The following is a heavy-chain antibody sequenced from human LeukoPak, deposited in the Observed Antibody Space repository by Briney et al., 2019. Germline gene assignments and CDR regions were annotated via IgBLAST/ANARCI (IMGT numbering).Heavy chain of an antibody. J-gene: IGHJ4*02. CDR2: IYYSGST. CDR1: GGSISSYY. V-gene: IGHV4-59*01. CDR3: ARGAPQWEPFSYYFDY. Sequence: NPSETLSLTCTVSGGSISSYYWSWIRQPPGKGLEWIGYIYYSGSTNYNPSLKSRVTISVDTSKNQFSLKLSSVSAADTAVYYCARGAPQWEPFSYYFDYWGQGTLVTVSS. D-gene: IGHD1-26*01.